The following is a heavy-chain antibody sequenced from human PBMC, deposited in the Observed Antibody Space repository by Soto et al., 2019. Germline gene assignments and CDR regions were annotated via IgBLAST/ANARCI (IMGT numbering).Heavy chain of an antibody. D-gene: IGHD2-2*01. V-gene: IGHV1-18*01. Sequence: ASVKVSCKASGYTFTSYGISWVRQAPGQGLEWMGWISAYNGNTNYAQKLQGRVTMTTDTSTSTAYMELSSLRSEDTAVYYCARVLLGCSSTSCYGVGAFDIWGQGTMVTVSS. J-gene: IGHJ3*02. CDR1: GYTFTSYG. CDR3: ARVLLGCSSTSCYGVGAFDI. CDR2: ISAYNGNT.